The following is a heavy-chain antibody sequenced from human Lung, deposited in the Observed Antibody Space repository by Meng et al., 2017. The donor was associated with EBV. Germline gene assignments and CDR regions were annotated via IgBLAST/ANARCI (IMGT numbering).Heavy chain of an antibody. J-gene: IGHJ4*02. CDR2: INPSTGTT. CDR1: GYTFTSYY. CDR3: ARDCLAGYTSGWQFDY. V-gene: IGHV1-46*04. D-gene: IGHD6-19*01. Sequence: QAQLVQFGAEVKKPGASVKVSCKASGYTFTSYYIHWVRQAPGQGLEWMGIINPSTGTTTYAQNLQGRVTMTRDTSTSTVYMELSSLRSEDTAVYYCARDCLAGYTSGWQFDYWGQGTLVTVAS.